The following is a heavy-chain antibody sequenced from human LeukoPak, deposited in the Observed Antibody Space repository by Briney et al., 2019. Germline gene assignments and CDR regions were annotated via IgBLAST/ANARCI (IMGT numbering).Heavy chain of an antibody. J-gene: IGHJ4*02. V-gene: IGHV4-59*01. CDR2: IYYSGGT. CDR3: ARARGGSSWYGPFDY. D-gene: IGHD6-13*01. Sequence: SETLSLTCTVSGGSISSYYWSWIRQPPGKGLEWIGYIYYSGGTNYNPSLKSRVTISVDTSKNQFSLKLSSVTAADTAVYYCARARGGSSWYGPFDYWGQGTLVTVSS. CDR1: GGSISSYY.